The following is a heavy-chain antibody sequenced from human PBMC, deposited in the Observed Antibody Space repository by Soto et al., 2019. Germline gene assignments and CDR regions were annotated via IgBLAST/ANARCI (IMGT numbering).Heavy chain of an antibody. CDR1: GFGLSTYA. D-gene: IGHD2-21*02. CDR3: ALPSCGGDCYSPFDY. V-gene: IGHV3-23*01. CDR2: ISANSGNT. Sequence: ELQLLESGGGFVQPGGSLRLSCTASGFGLSTYAISWVRQAPGKGLEWVSVISANSGNTDYADSVKGRFTISRDKSANTVFLQMNRLRAEDTAVYYCALPSCGGDCYSPFDYWGQGTLGTVSS. J-gene: IGHJ4*02.